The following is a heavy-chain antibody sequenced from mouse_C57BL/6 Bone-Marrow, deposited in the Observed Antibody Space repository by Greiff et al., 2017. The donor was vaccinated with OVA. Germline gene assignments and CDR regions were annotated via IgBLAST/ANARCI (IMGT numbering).Heavy chain of an antibody. CDR1: GYTFTSYW. Sequence: QVQLQQPGAELVKPGASVKMSCKASGYTFTSYWITWVKQRPGQGLEWIGDIYPGSGSTNYNEKFKSKATLTVDTSSSTAYMQLSSLTSEDSAVYYCARYGHYVGYAMDYWGQGTSVTGSS. D-gene: IGHD2-1*01. CDR2: IYPGSGST. V-gene: IGHV1-55*01. CDR3: ARYGHYVGYAMDY. J-gene: IGHJ4*01.